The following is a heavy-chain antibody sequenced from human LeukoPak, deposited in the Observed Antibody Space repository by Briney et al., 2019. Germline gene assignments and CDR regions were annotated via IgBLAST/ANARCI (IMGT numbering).Heavy chain of an antibody. V-gene: IGHV4-39*01. CDR2: ISSSGNT. Sequence: SETLSLTCTVSGDSFSSSSYFWDWIRQAPGKGLEWIGNISSSGNTYYNPSLKSRVTMSVDTSKNQFSLKLTSVTAADTTVYYCARHYSGTYYRFDSWGQGTLVTVSA. J-gene: IGHJ4*02. CDR3: ARHYSGTYYRFDS. CDR1: GDSFSSSSYF. D-gene: IGHD1-26*01.